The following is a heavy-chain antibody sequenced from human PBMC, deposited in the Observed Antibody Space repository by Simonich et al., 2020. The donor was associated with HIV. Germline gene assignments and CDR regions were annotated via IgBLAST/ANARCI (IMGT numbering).Heavy chain of an antibody. Sequence: QLLLQESGPGLVKPSETLSLTCSVSGGSISSGDYWGWIRQPPGRGLEWIAIIYHGGTTFYNPSLRSRGTISLDKSKNQFSLRLSSVTAADTAVYYCARIVGRSTIFGVVTNPSWFDPWGQGTLVTVSS. V-gene: IGHV4-38-2*02. CDR1: GGSISSGDY. D-gene: IGHD3-3*01. J-gene: IGHJ5*02. CDR2: IYHGGTT. CDR3: ARIVGRSTIFGVVTNPSWFDP.